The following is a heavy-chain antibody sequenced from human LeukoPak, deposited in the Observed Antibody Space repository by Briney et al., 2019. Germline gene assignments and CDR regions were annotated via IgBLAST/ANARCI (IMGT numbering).Heavy chain of an antibody. CDR3: ARERGIVVVPAATPNWFDP. V-gene: IGHV1-69*04. CDR1: GGTFSSYA. D-gene: IGHD2-2*01. Sequence: GSSVKVSCKASGGTFSSYAISWVRQAPGQGLEWMGRIIPTFGIANYAQKFQGRVTITADKSTSTAYMELSSLRSEDTAVYYCARERGIVVVPAATPNWFDPWGQGTLVTVSS. CDR2: IIPTFGIA. J-gene: IGHJ5*02.